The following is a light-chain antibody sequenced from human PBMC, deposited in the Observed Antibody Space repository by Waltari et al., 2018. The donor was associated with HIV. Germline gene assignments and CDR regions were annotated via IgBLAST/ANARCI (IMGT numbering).Light chain of an antibody. Sequence: DIQMTQSPSSLSASIGDRVSITCRASQNINNYLNWYQQKPGRAPRVLISTATTLQSGVPSRFSGSGSGTDFTLTITGLQPEDFGTYFCQQSYTAPTFGPGTTLELK. J-gene: IGKJ3*01. CDR2: TAT. CDR1: QNINNY. CDR3: QQSYTAPT. V-gene: IGKV1-39*01.